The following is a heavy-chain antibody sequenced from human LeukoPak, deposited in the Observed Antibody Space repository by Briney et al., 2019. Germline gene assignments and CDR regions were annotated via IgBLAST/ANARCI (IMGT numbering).Heavy chain of an antibody. D-gene: IGHD3-22*01. V-gene: IGHV3-23*01. CDR1: GFTFSSYA. CDR3: AKAYYYDSSGYEHYFDY. J-gene: IGHJ4*02. Sequence: PGGSLRLSCAASGFTFSSYAMSWVRQAPGKGLEWVSAISGSGGSTYYADSVKGRFTISRDNSKNTLYLQMNSLRAEDTAVYYCAKAYYYDSSGYEHYFDYWGQGTLVTVSS. CDR2: ISGSGGST.